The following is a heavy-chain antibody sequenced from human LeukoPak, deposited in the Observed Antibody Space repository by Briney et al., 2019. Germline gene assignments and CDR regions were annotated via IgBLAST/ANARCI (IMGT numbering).Heavy chain of an antibody. D-gene: IGHD3-9*01. CDR3: ARNPRTPSYYDILTGAENDY. CDR1: GFTVSSNY. V-gene: IGHV3-21*01. CDR2: ISSSSSYI. Sequence: GGSLRLSCAASGFTVSSNYMSWVRQAPGKGLEWVSSISSSSSYIYYADSVKGRFTISRDNAKNSLYLQMNSLRAEDTAVYYCARNPRTPSYYDILTGAENDYWGQGTLVTVSS. J-gene: IGHJ4*02.